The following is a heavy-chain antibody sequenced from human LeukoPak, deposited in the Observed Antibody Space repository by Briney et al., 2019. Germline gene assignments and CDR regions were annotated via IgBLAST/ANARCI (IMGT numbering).Heavy chain of an antibody. V-gene: IGHV1-2*02. Sequence: ASVRVSCKTSGYTFTDYYIHWVRQAPGQGLEWMGWINTKTGRTSFARTFQGRVTLTRDPSITTVYMDMAWLTSDDTAIYFCARADFIDAGPYVIAPWGHGTLVTVSS. D-gene: IGHD3-3*01. CDR1: GYTFTDYY. J-gene: IGHJ5*02. CDR3: ARADFIDAGPYVIAP. CDR2: INTKTGRT.